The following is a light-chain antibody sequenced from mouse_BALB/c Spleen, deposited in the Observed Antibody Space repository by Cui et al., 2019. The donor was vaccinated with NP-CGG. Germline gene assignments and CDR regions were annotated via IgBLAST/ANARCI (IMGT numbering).Light chain of an antibody. Sequence: QAVVTQESALITSPGETVTLTCRSSTGAVTTSNYANWVQEKPDHLFTGLIGGTNNRVPGVPARLSGSLIGDKAALTITGAQTEDEAIYFCALWYSNHWVFGGGTKLTVL. V-gene: IGLV1*01. CDR1: TGAVTTSNY. CDR3: ALWYSNHWV. J-gene: IGLJ1*01. CDR2: GTN.